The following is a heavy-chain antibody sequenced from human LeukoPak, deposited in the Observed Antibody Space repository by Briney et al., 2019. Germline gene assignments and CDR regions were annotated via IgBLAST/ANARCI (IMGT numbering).Heavy chain of an antibody. Sequence: ASVTVSCKASGYTFTGYYMHWVRQAPRQRLEWMGWINPNSGGTNYAQKFQGRVTMTRGTSISTAYMELSRLRSDDTAVYYCARDVGGNSAVDYWGQGTLVTVSS. V-gene: IGHV1-2*02. D-gene: IGHD4-23*01. CDR2: INPNSGGT. J-gene: IGHJ4*02. CDR1: GYTFTGYY. CDR3: ARDVGGNSAVDY.